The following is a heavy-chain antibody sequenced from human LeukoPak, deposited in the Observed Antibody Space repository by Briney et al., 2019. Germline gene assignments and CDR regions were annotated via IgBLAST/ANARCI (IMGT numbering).Heavy chain of an antibody. V-gene: IGHV4-61*02. CDR3: ARGVFWSGYLDY. J-gene: IGHJ4*02. CDR2: IYTSGNN. Sequence: PSETLSLTCTASGFSISSGSYYWGWIRQPEGKGLEWNVRIYTSGNNNDNPSIKSLITIRVDTSKNQFSLKLSSVTAADTAVYYCARGVFWSGYLDYWGQGTLVTVSS. D-gene: IGHD3-3*01. CDR1: GFSISSGSYY.